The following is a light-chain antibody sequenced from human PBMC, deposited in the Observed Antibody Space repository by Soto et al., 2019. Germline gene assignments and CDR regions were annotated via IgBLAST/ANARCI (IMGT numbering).Light chain of an antibody. CDR1: QSVSSY. J-gene: IGKJ2*01. Sequence: EIVLTQSPPTLSLSPGERATLSCRASQSVSSYFAWYQQKPGQAPRLLIYDASNRATGIPARFSGSGSGTDFTLTISSLQPGDFATYFCQQYSTSPYTFGQGTKLDI. V-gene: IGKV3-11*01. CDR3: QQYSTSPYT. CDR2: DAS.